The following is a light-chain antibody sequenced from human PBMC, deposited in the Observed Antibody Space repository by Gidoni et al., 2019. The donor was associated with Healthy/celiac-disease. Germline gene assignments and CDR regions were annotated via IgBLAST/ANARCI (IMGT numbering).Light chain of an antibody. J-gene: IGLJ2*01. V-gene: IGLV1-40*01. Sequence: SVLTKPPSVSGAPGQRGTISFTGSSSNIGAGYDVHWYQQLPATAAKLLLRGTSNRPSGVPDLFSGSKSGTSASLAITGLQAEDEADYYCQSYDSSLSGLGVFGGGTKLTVL. CDR2: GTS. CDR3: QSYDSSLSGLGV. CDR1: SSNIGAGYD.